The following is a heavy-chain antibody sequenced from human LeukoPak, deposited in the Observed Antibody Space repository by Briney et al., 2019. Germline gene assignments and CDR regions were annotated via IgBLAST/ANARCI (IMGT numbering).Heavy chain of an antibody. CDR2: IWYDGSNK. V-gene: IGHV3-33*01. CDR1: GFSFSSYG. CDR3: ARAAYDSSGYLTL. J-gene: IGHJ4*02. D-gene: IGHD3-22*01. Sequence: GGSLRLSCAASGFSFSSYGMHWVRRAPGKGLEWVAVIWYDGSNKYYADSVKGRFTISRDNSKNTLFLHMNTLRAEDTAVYYCARAAYDSSGYLTLWGQGTLVTVSS.